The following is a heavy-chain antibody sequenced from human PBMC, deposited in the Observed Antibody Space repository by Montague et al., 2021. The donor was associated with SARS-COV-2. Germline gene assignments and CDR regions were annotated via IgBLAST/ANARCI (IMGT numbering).Heavy chain of an antibody. J-gene: IGHJ3*02. Sequence: SLRLSCAASGFTFSSYGTHWVRQAPGKGLEWVAVIWYDGSNKYYADSVKGRFTISRDNSKNTLYLQMNSLRAEDTAVYYCAKLGSSWSDGDDAFDIWGQGTMVTVSS. V-gene: IGHV3-33*06. CDR2: IWYDGSNK. D-gene: IGHD6-13*01. CDR1: GFTFSSYG. CDR3: AKLGSSWSDGDDAFDI.